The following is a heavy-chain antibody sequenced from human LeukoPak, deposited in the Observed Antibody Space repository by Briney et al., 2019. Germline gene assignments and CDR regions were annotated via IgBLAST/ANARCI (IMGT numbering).Heavy chain of an antibody. CDR2: IYYSGSS. CDR3: AGTGTTGYYYYYGMDV. Sequence: SETLSLTCTVSGGSINGYSWSWIRQPPGNGLEWIGNIYYSGSSKYNPSLRSRVTISVDTSKNQFSLKLSSVTAADTAVYYCAGTGTTGYYYYYGMDVWGQGTTVTVSS. D-gene: IGHD1-7*01. CDR1: GGSINGYS. J-gene: IGHJ6*02. V-gene: IGHV4-59*01.